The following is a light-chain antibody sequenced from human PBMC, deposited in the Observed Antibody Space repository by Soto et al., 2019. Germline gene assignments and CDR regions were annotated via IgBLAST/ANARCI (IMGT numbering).Light chain of an antibody. V-gene: IGKV3-20*01. CDR2: GAS. CDR1: QSVSSK. J-gene: IGKJ5*01. CDR3: QQYVDSAVI. Sequence: EIVMTQSPATLSVSPGERATLSCRASQSVSSKVAWYQQKPGQAPRLLIYGASSRATGIPDRFSGSGSATDFTLTISRLEPEDFAVYYCQQYVDSAVICGQGTRLEIK.